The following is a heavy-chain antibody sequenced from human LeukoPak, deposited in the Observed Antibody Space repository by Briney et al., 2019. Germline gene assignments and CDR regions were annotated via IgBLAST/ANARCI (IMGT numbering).Heavy chain of an antibody. CDR2: IYYSGST. Sequence: SETLSLTCTVSGGSISSSSYYWGWIRQPPGKGLEWIGSIYYSGSTYYNPSLKSRVTISVGTSKNQFSLKLSSVTAADTAVYYCSYYDSSGYPQPYYWGQGTLVTVSS. CDR1: GGSISSSSYY. D-gene: IGHD3-22*01. J-gene: IGHJ4*02. CDR3: SYYDSSGYPQPYY. V-gene: IGHV4-39*01.